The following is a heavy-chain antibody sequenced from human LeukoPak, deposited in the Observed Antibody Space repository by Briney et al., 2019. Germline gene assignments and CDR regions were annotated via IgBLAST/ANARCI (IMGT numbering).Heavy chain of an antibody. CDR1: GYTFTSYG. CDR3: ARGGRWLRDAFDI. D-gene: IGHD5-12*01. Sequence: ASVKVSCKASGYTFTSYGISWVRQAPGQGLEWMGWISAYNGNTNYAQKFQGRVTMTRDTSISTAYMELSRLRSDDTAVYYCARGGRWLRDAFDIWGQGTMVTVSS. CDR2: ISAYNGNT. V-gene: IGHV1-18*01. J-gene: IGHJ3*02.